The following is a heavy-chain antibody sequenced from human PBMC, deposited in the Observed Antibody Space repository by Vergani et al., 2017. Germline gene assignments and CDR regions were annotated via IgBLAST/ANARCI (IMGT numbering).Heavy chain of an antibody. CDR2: ISSSGSTI. V-gene: IGHV3-48*03. Sequence: EVQLVESGGGLVQPGGSLRLSCAASGFTFSSYEMNWVRQAPGKGLEWVSYISSSGSTIYYADSVKGRFTISRDNAKNSLYLRMNSLRAEDTAVYYCARAISRGYDWGLDYWGQGTLVTVSS. D-gene: IGHD5-12*01. J-gene: IGHJ4*02. CDR3: ARAISRGYDWGLDY. CDR1: GFTFSSYE.